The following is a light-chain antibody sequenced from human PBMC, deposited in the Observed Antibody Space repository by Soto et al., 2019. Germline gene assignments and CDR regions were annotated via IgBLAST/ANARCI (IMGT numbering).Light chain of an antibody. V-gene: IGLV2-11*01. CDR3: CSHAGSYTYV. Sequence: QSALTQPRSVSGSPGQSVTISCTGTSSDVGGYKYVSWYQQHPGKAPKVMIYDVSKRPSGVPDRFSGSKSGNTASLTISGLQAEDEADYYCCSHAGSYTYVFGTGTKLTVL. CDR1: SSDVGGYKY. J-gene: IGLJ1*01. CDR2: DVS.